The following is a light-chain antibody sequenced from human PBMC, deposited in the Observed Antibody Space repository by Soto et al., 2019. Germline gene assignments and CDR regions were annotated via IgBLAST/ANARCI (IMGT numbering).Light chain of an antibody. CDR2: AAS. J-gene: IGKJ4*01. V-gene: IGKV1-9*01. Sequence: IKLTQSPSYMSASVGDRVPITCRASQGISSYLAWYQQKPGEAPKLLIFAASTLQSGVPSRFSGSGSGTDFTLTISSLQPEDFATYYCQQLSTYPSTFGGGTKVDIK. CDR1: QGISSY. CDR3: QQLSTYPST.